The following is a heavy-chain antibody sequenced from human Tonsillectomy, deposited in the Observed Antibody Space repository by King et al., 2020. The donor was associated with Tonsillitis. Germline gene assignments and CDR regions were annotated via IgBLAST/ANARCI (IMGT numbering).Heavy chain of an antibody. CDR2: ISSYNGNT. CDR3: ARPGCRNFQGFFDY. CDR1: GYTFTSYG. V-gene: IGHV1-18*04. J-gene: IGHJ4*02. D-gene: IGHD2/OR15-2a*01. Sequence: QLVQSGGEAKKPGASVKVSCKASGYTFTSYGISWVRQAPGQGLEWMGWISSYNGNTNYAQKLQARVTMTTDTSTSTAYMELRSLRSDDTAVYYCARPGCRNFQGFFDYWGQGTLVTVSS.